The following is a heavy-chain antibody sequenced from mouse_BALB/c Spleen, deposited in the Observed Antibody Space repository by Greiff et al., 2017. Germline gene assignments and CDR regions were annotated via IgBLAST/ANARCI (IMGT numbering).Heavy chain of an antibody. CDR3: ARPPNWDDNWFAY. CDR1: GFTFSDYY. D-gene: IGHD4-1*01. J-gene: IGHJ3*01. V-gene: IGHV5-4*02. CDR2: ISDGGSYT. Sequence: DVKLQESGGGLVKPGGSLKLSCAASGFTFSDYYMYWVRQTPEKRLEWVATISDGGSYTYYPDSVKGRFTISRDNAKNNLYLQMSSLKSEDTAMYYCARPPNWDDNWFAYWGQGTLVTVSA.